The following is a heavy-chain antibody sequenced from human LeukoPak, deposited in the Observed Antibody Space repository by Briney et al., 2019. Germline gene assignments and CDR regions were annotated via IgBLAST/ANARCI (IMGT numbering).Heavy chain of an antibody. D-gene: IGHD4-17*01. CDR3: ARAPLSPYGDLDY. Sequence: SVKVSCKASGGTFSSYAISWVRQAPGQGLEWMGGIIPIFGTANYAQKFQGRVTITADESTSTAYMELSSLRSEDTAVYYCARAPLSPYGDLDYWGQGTLVTVSS. V-gene: IGHV1-69*01. J-gene: IGHJ4*02. CDR2: IIPIFGTA. CDR1: GGTFSSYA.